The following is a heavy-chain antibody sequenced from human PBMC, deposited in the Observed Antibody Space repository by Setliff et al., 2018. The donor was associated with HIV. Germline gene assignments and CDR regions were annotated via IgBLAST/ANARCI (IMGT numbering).Heavy chain of an antibody. CDR1: GGSISSHY. CDR3: ARHRYSSSINWFDP. CDR2: IYYSGTT. J-gene: IGHJ5*02. V-gene: IGHV4-59*04. D-gene: IGHD6-13*01. Sequence: PSETLSLTCTVSGGSISSHYWSWIRQPPGKGLEWIGGIYYSGTTYYNPSLKSRVTMSIATSQKQFSLKLTSVTATDTAVYYCARHRYSSSINWFDPWGQGTLVTVSS.